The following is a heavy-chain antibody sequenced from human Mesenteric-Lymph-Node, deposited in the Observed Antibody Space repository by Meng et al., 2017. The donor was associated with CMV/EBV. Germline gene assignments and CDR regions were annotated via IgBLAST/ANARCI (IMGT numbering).Heavy chain of an antibody. CDR1: GFIFSSYW. Sequence: GESLKISCAASGFIFSSYWMHWVRQAPGKGLVWVSRINSDGSSTSYADSVKGRFTISRDNAKNTLYLQMNSLRAEDTAVYYCAKGATGIAVAVPFDYWGQGTLVTVSS. J-gene: IGHJ4*02. CDR3: AKGATGIAVAVPFDY. D-gene: IGHD6-19*01. CDR2: INSDGSST. V-gene: IGHV3-74*01.